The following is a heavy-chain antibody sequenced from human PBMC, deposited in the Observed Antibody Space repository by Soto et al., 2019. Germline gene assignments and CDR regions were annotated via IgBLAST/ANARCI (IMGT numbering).Heavy chain of an antibody. D-gene: IGHD3-16*02. Sequence: SETLSLTCAVYGGSFSGYYWSWIRQPPGKGLEWIGEINHSGSTNYNLSLKSRVTISVDTSKNQFSLKLSSVTAADTAVYYCARGPMITFGGVIVRIYDYWGQGTLVTVSS. CDR1: GGSFSGYY. V-gene: IGHV4-34*01. CDR3: ARGPMITFGGVIVRIYDY. J-gene: IGHJ4*02. CDR2: INHSGST.